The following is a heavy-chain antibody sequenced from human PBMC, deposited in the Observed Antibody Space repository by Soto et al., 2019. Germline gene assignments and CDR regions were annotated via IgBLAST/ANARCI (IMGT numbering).Heavy chain of an antibody. D-gene: IGHD2-15*01. J-gene: IGHJ5*02. V-gene: IGHV4-61*01. CDR1: GGSVSSGNYY. CDR3: ASALYCSGGSCSFDP. CDR2: IYYTGST. Sequence: SETLSLTCTVSGGSVSSGNYYWSWVRQPPGKGLEWIGFIYYTGSTSYNPSLKSRVTISMDTSKNQFSLKLTSVTAADTAVYYCASALYCSGGSCSFDPWGQGTLVTVSS.